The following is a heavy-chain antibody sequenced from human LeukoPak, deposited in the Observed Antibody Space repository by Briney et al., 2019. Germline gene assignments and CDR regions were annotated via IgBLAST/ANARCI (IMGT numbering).Heavy chain of an antibody. Sequence: VRALRLSCAASGFTFSSYGMHWVRQAPGKGLEWVAVISYDGSNKYYADSVKGRFTISRDNSKNTLYLQMNSLRAEDTAVYYCAKFSPRGAAGNFYWGQGTLVTVSS. D-gene: IGHD6-13*01. J-gene: IGHJ4*02. CDR2: ISYDGSNK. CDR1: GFTFSSYG. CDR3: AKFSPRGAAGNFY. V-gene: IGHV3-30*18.